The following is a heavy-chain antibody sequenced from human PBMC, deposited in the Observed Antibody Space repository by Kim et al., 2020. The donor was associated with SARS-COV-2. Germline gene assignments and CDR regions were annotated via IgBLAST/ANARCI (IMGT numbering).Heavy chain of an antibody. CDR1: GFSFSSYA. D-gene: IGHD3-3*01. CDR3: AKGVSRMTVFGVVTRDGMDV. CDR2: ISGSGGST. V-gene: IGHV3-23*01. J-gene: IGHJ6*02. Sequence: GGSLRLSCGASGFSFSSYAMSWVRQAPGKGLEWVSAISGSGGSTYYADSVKGRFTISRDNSKNTLYLQMNSLRAEDTAVYYCAKGVSRMTVFGVVTRDGMDVWGQGTTVTVSS.